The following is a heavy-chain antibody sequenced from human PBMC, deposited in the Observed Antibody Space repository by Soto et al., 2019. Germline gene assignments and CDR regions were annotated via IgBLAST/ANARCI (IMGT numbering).Heavy chain of an antibody. Sequence: QVQLQESGPGLVKPSQTLSLTCTVSGGSISSGGYYWSWIRQHPGKGLEWIGYIYYSGSTYYNPSLKSRVTISVDTSKSLFSLKLSSVTAADTAVYYCARGYDCTNGVCYGVDYWGQGTLVTVSS. CDR1: GGSISSGGYY. CDR2: IYYSGST. D-gene: IGHD2-8*01. CDR3: ARGYDCTNGVCYGVDY. J-gene: IGHJ4*02. V-gene: IGHV4-31*03.